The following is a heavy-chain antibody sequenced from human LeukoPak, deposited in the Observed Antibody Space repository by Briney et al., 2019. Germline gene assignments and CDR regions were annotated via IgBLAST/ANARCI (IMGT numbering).Heavy chain of an antibody. V-gene: IGHV1-46*01. CDR3: AREGVINGPLDY. CDR2: INPSGGST. Sequence: ASEKVSCKASGYTFTSYYMHWVRQAPGQGLEWMGIINPSGGSTSYAQKFQGRVTMTRDTSTSTVYMELSSLRSEDTAVYYCAREGVINGPLDYWGQGTLVTVSS. J-gene: IGHJ4*02. CDR1: GYTFTSYY. D-gene: IGHD3-22*01.